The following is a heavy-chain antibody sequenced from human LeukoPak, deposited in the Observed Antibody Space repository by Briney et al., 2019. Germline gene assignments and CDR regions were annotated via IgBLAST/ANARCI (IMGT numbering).Heavy chain of an antibody. J-gene: IGHJ4*02. CDR2: IYSDGRT. D-gene: IGHD6-19*01. CDR3: AKEGIAVAGEGYFDY. Sequence: GGSLRLSCAASGFTVSSNYLSWVRQAPGKGLEWVSVIYSDGRTYYADSVKGRFTISRDNSKNTLYLQMNSLRAEDTAVYYCAKEGIAVAGEGYFDYWGQGTLVTVSS. V-gene: IGHV3-53*05. CDR1: GFTVSSNY.